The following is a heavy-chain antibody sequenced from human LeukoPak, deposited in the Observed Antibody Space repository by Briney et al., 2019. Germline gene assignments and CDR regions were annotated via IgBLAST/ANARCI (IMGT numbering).Heavy chain of an antibody. CDR1: GFTFRNYA. V-gene: IGHV3-64*01. D-gene: IGHD3-3*01. J-gene: IGHJ6*03. CDR3: ARGTIFGVYYMDA. CDR2: ITSNGGST. Sequence: GGSLRLSCAASGFTFRNYAMHWVRQAPGKGLEFVSAITSNGGSTYYANSVKGRFTISRDNSKNTLYLQMGSLRAEDTAVYYCARGTIFGVYYMDAWGKGTTVTVSS.